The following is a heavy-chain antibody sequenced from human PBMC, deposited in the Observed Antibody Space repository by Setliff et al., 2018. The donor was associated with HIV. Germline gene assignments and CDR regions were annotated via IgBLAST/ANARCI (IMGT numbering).Heavy chain of an antibody. D-gene: IGHD3-9*01. CDR3: ARSRNSILTGYYPTADFDY. Sequence: ASVKVSCKASGYTFTTYGISWVRQAPGQGLEWMGWISTYNGDTNYVQKLQGRVTMTTDTSTSTAYMELRILRSDDTAVYYCARSRNSILTGYYPTADFDYWGQGTLVTVSS. CDR1: GYTFTTYG. V-gene: IGHV1-18*01. J-gene: IGHJ4*02. CDR2: ISTYNGDT.